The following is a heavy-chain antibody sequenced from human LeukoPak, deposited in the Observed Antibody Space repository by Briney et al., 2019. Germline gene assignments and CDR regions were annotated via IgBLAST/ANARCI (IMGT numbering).Heavy chain of an antibody. CDR3: TSRYCTTTNCYSFDI. CDR2: ISSSSGHI. V-gene: IGHV3-21*01. J-gene: IGHJ3*02. CDR1: GFSFSTYA. D-gene: IGHD2-2*01. Sequence: GGSLRLSCAASGFSFSTYAMNWVRKAPGRGLEWVSSISSSSGHILYADSVKGRFSISRDNAKNSLYLQINSLRVEDTAVYYCTSRYCTTTNCYSFDIWGQGTMVTVSS.